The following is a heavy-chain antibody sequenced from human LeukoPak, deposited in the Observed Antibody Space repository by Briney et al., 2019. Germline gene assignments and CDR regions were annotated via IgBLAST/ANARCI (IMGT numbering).Heavy chain of an antibody. CDR2: IIPIFGTA. CDR1: GGTFSSYA. J-gene: IGHJ6*03. V-gene: IGHV1-69*13. CDR3: AVRPDIVATGYHYYMDV. D-gene: IGHD5-12*01. Sequence: GASVKVSCKASGGTFSSYAISWVRQAPGQGLEWMGGIIPIFGTANYAQKFQGRVTITADESTSTAYMELSSLRSEDTAVYYCAVRPDIVATGYHYYMDVWGKGTTVTISS.